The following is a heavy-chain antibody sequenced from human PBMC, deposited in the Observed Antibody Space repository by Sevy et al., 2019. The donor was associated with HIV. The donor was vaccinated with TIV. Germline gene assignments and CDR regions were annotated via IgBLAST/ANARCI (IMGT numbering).Heavy chain of an antibody. J-gene: IGHJ4*02. CDR1: GFTFNTYW. CDR3: VRAIVIEGSF. Sequence: GGSLRLSCAASGFTFNTYWMNWVRQAPGKGLEWVANIKYDGSEKYYVDAVRGRFTISKDNARNLVYLQMNSLRAEDTALYYCVRAIVIEGSFWGQGTLVTVSS. V-gene: IGHV3-7*01. CDR2: IKYDGSEK. D-gene: IGHD2-2*01.